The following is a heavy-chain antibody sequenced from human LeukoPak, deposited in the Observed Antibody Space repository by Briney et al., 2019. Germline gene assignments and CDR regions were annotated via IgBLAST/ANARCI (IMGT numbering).Heavy chain of an antibody. CDR1: GGSISSGDYY. CDR3: DRSKERRDGYNFVAFGI. J-gene: IGHJ3*02. V-gene: IGHV4-30-4*08. CDR2: IYYSGST. Sequence: SETLSLTCTVSGGSISSGDYYWSWIRQPPGKGLEWIAYIYYSGSTYYNPSLKSRVTISVDTSKNQFSLKLSSVTAADTAVYYCDRSKERRDGYNFVAFGIQGPGTMVTVSS. D-gene: IGHD5-24*01.